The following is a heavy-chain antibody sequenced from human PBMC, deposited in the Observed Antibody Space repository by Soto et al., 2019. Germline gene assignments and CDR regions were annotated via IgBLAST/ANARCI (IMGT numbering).Heavy chain of an antibody. Sequence: PSETLSLTCTVSGGSISSSSYYWGWIRQPPGKGLEWIGSIYYSGSTYYNPSLKSRVTISVDTSKNQFSLKLSSVTAADTAVYYCERRPSTVTSLNNYYYYGMDVRGQGTTVTVSS. CDR1: GGSISSSSYY. CDR2: IYYSGST. V-gene: IGHV4-39*01. D-gene: IGHD4-4*01. J-gene: IGHJ6*02. CDR3: ERRPSTVTSLNNYYYYGMDV.